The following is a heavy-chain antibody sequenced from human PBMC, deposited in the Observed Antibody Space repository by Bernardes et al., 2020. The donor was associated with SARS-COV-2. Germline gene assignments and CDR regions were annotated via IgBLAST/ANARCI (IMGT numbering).Heavy chain of an antibody. D-gene: IGHD3-3*01. CDR3: AILVRGGAFDA. V-gene: IGHV1-24*01. Sequence: ASVKVSCRDSGSTLSFFSVRWVRQPAGRGLEWIGGYNPSDGETMFAQNLQGRATMSEDTSTDTAYMELTSLKSEDTATYFCAILVRGGAFDAWGQGTKVTVSS. CDR1: GSTLSFFS. CDR2: YNPSDGET. J-gene: IGHJ3*01.